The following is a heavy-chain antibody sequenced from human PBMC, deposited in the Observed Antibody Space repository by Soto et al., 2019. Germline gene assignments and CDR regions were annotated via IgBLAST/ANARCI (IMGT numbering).Heavy chain of an antibody. CDR1: GGTFSIYG. D-gene: IGHD2-2*03. V-gene: IGHV1-69*01. CDR3: ASLCYVPSQYVDVDYCPDWRDP. CDR2: IMPLLGST. Sequence: QVQMVQSGPEVKKPGSSVKVSCKAPGGTFSIYGFNWVRQAPGQGLEWMGGIMPLLGSTHYAEKFKGRVTIHDNESTTTSYMEMGSLSSEDTAIYSCASLCYVPSQYVDVDYCPDWRDPWGEGTLVSGSS. J-gene: IGHJ5*02.